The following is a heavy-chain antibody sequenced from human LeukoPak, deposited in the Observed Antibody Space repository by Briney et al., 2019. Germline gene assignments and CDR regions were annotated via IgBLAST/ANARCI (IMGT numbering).Heavy chain of an antibody. CDR2: ISYDGSNE. J-gene: IGHJ4*02. D-gene: IGHD3-22*01. CDR1: GFPFSSYG. V-gene: IGHV3-30*18. CDR3: AKEHYYDTSAYPDY. Sequence: GGSLRLSSAASGFPFSSYGMHWVRQAPGKGLEWVAVISYDGSNEYYSDSVKGRFTISRDNSKNTLYLQMNSLRAEDTAVYYCAKEHYYDTSAYPDYWGQGTLVTVSS.